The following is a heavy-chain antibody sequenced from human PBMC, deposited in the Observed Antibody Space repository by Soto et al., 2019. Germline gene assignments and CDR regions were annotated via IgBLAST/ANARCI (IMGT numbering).Heavy chain of an antibody. J-gene: IGHJ6*02. V-gene: IGHV1-46*01. CDR1: GYAFSNNF. Sequence: ASVKVSCKASGYAFSNNFMHWVRQAPAQGLEWMGVINPTTGLTSNAQKFQGRITMTSDTSSSTAYMELSSLRSEDTAVYYCARALRNGYFYGMDIWGQGTTVTVSS. D-gene: IGHD2-8*01. CDR3: ARALRNGYFYGMDI. CDR2: INPTTGLT.